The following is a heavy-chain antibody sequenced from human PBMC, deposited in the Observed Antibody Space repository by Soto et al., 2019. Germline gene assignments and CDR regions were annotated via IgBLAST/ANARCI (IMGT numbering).Heavy chain of an antibody. V-gene: IGHV3-30*18. Sequence: QVQLVESGGGLVQPGGSLRLSCAASGFTFSNYGMNWVRQAPGKGLEWVADISYDGSNKYYADSVKGRFTISRDNSKNTVNPKINSVRDKDTAVYYCANVGYSGSENLYYFDYWGQGTLVTVSS. CDR2: ISYDGSNK. CDR1: GFTFSNYG. D-gene: IGHD1-26*01. CDR3: ANVGYSGSENLYYFDY. J-gene: IGHJ4*02.